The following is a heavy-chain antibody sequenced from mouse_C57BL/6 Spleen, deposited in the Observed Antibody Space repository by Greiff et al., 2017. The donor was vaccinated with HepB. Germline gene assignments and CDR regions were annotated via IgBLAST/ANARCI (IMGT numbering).Heavy chain of an antibody. V-gene: IGHV1-26*01. CDR1: GYTFTDYY. D-gene: IGHD1-1*01. CDR3: AGCTTVVATSYWDFDG. J-gene: IGHJ1*03. CDR2: ITPNNRGT. Sequence: EVQLQQSGPELVKPGASVKISCKASGYTFTDYYMNWVKPSHGKSLEWIGDITPNNRGTNSNQKFKGKSTLTVDKSASTAYMELRSLTSADSAVYCVAGCTTVVATSYWDFDGWGKGTTVTVSS.